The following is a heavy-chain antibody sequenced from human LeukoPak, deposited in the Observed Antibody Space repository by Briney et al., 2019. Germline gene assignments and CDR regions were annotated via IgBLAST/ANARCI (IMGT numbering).Heavy chain of an antibody. CDR3: AKDLERWFDP. V-gene: IGHV3-23*01. Sequence: GGSLRLSCAVSGFTFSSYAMSWVRQAPGKGVEWVSSISGSGGSTDYADSVKGRFTISRDNSKSTLYLQMNSLRPEDTAVYYCAKDLERWFDPWGQGTLVTVSS. J-gene: IGHJ5*02. CDR1: GFTFSSYA. CDR2: ISGSGGST. D-gene: IGHD5-24*01.